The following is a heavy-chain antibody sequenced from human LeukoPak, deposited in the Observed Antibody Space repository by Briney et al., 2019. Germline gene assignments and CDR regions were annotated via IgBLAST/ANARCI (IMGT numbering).Heavy chain of an antibody. Sequence: GGSLRLSCAAFGFTVNSNYMSWVRQAPGKGLEWVSVIYSSGGTFYADSVKGRFTISRDNSKNTLYLQMNSLKTEDTAVYYCTTERYCSSTSCSYNWFDPWGQGTLVTVSS. J-gene: IGHJ5*02. CDR1: GFTVNSNY. D-gene: IGHD2-2*01. V-gene: IGHV3-53*01. CDR2: IYSSGGT. CDR3: TTERYCSSTSCSYNWFDP.